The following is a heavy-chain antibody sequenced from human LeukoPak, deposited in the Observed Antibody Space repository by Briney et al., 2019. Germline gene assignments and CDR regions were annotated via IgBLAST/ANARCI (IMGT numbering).Heavy chain of an antibody. CDR2: INYSGST. CDR1: GGSISSHY. J-gene: IGHJ4*02. Sequence: SETLSLTCTVSGGSISSHYWSWLRQTPGEGLEWIGQINYSGSTYYNPSLKTRVTLSIDTSKNQFSLKLSSVTAADTAVYYCARDIEAVGATLYFDYWGQGTLVTVSS. V-gene: IGHV4-59*11. CDR3: ARDIEAVGATLYFDY. D-gene: IGHD1-26*01.